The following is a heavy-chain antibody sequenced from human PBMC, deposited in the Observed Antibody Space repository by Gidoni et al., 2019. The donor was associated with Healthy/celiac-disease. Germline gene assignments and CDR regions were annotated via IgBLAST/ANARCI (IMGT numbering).Heavy chain of an antibody. V-gene: IGHV3-23*04. CDR1: GFTFRSYA. CDR2: ISGSGGST. Sequence: EVQLVESGGGLVQPGGSLRLSCAASGFTFRSYALSWVRQAPGKGLEWVSAISGSGGSTYYADSVKGRFTISRDNSKNTLYLQMNSLRAEDTAVYYCAKVSSSSGGSIAFDYWGQGTLVTVSS. CDR3: AKVSSSSGGSIAFDY. D-gene: IGHD6-6*01. J-gene: IGHJ4*02.